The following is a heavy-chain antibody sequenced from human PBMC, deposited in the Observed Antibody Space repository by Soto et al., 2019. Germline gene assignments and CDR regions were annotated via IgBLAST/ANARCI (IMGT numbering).Heavy chain of an antibody. V-gene: IGHV3-33*01. D-gene: IGHD2-8*01. CDR2: IWYDGSNK. CDR1: GFNFSSYG. J-gene: IGHJ6*02. CDR3: ARAGYCTNGVCDYYYGMDV. Sequence: GGSQRLSCAASGFNFSSYGMHWVRQAPGKGLEWVAVIWYDGSNKYYADSVKGRFTISRDNSKNTLYLQMNSLRAEDTAVYYCARAGYCTNGVCDYYYGMDVWGQGTTVTVSS.